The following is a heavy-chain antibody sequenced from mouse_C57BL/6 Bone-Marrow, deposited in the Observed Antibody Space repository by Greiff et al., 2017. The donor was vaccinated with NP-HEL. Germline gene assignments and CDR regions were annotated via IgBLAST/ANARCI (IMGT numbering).Heavy chain of an antibody. V-gene: IGHV5-12*01. D-gene: IGHD2-2*01. CDR2: ISNGGGST. CDR3: ARHGTMVTTPYFDY. CDR1: GFTFSDYY. Sequence: DVQLVESGGGLVQPGGSLKLSCAASGFTFSDYYMYWVRQTPEKRLEWVAYISNGGGSTYYPDTVKGRFTISRDNAKNTLYLQMSRLKSEDTAMYYCARHGTMVTTPYFDYWGQGTTLTVSS. J-gene: IGHJ2*01.